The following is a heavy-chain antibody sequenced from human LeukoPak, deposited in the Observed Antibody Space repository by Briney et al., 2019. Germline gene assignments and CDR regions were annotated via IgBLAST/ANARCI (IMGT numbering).Heavy chain of an antibody. CDR1: GFTFSSYA. CDR3: AKANGYCSSTSCYYFWYFQH. D-gene: IGHD2-2*01. J-gene: IGHJ1*01. CDR2: ISGSGGST. V-gene: IGHV3-23*01. Sequence: GGSLRLSCATSGFTFSSYAMSWVRQAPGKGLEWASGISGSGGSTYYADSARGRFTISRDNSKNTLYLQMNSLRAEDTAVYYCAKANGYCSSTSCYYFWYFQHWGQGTLVTVSS.